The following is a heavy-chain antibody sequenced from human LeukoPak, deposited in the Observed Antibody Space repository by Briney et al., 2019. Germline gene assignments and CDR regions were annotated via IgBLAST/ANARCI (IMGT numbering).Heavy chain of an antibody. D-gene: IGHD3-22*01. V-gene: IGHV3-23*01. J-gene: IGHJ4*02. CDR3: AKDSYYYDSSGYGPYFDY. CDR1: GFTFSSYA. CDR2: ISGSGGST. Sequence: QPGGSLRLSCAASGFTFSSYAMSWVRQAPGKGLEWVSAISGSGGSTYYADSVKGRFTISRDNSKNTLYLQMNSLRAEDTAVYYCAKDSYYYDSSGYGPYFDYWGQGTLVTVSS.